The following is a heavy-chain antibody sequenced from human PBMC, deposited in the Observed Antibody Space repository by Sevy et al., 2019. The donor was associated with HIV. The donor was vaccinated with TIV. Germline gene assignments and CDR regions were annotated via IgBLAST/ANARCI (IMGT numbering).Heavy chain of an antibody. J-gene: IGHJ4*02. D-gene: IGHD2-15*01. Sequence: SETLSLTCTVSGGSISSYYWSWIRQPPGKGLEWIGYIYYSGSTNYNPSLKSRVTISVDTSKNQFSLKLSSVTAADTAVYYCVREAIYCSGGSCYSGFDYWGQGTLVTVSS. CDR1: GGSISSYY. V-gene: IGHV4-59*01. CDR3: VREAIYCSGGSCYSGFDY. CDR2: IYYSGST.